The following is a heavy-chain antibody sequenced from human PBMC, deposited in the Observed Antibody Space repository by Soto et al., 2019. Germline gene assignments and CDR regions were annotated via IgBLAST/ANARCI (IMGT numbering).Heavy chain of an antibody. D-gene: IGHD4-17*01. CDR2: IIPIFGRA. V-gene: IGHV1-69*01. CDR3: ANRRVSGTTVTGGFAP. J-gene: IGHJ5*02. CDR1: GGTFGSYA. Sequence: QVQLVQSGAEVKKPGSSVKVSCKTSGGTFGSYAVRWVRQAPGQGLQWMGGIIPIFGRARTTYSQEFQGRITTSAAESTNTAYTALRSLRSDDTAVDSCANRRVSGTTVTGGFAPGGPGARVTGSS.